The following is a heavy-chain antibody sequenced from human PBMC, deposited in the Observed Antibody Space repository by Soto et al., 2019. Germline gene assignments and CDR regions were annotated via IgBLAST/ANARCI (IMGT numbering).Heavy chain of an antibody. CDR1: GFTFSSYA. Sequence: PGGSLRLSSAASGFTFSSYAMHWVRQAPGKGLEWVAVVSRDGRNTHYADSVKGRFTISRDSSKNTVSLEMTSLRAEDTAVYYCAKGGRQWLVTSDFNYWGQGALVTVSS. CDR2: VSRDGRNT. CDR3: AKGGRQWLVTSDFNY. J-gene: IGHJ4*02. D-gene: IGHD6-19*01. V-gene: IGHV3-30*04.